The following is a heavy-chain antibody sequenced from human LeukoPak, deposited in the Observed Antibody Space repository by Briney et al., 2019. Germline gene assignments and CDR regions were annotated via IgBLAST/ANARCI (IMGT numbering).Heavy chain of an antibody. V-gene: IGHV1-18*01. Sequence: ASVKVSCKAPGYTFTSYGISWVRQAPGQGLEWMGWISAYNGNTNYAQKFQGRVTMTRDTSTTTAYMELRSLRSDDTAVYYCARSPGYSSSWYGFYFDYWGQGNLVTVSS. D-gene: IGHD6-13*01. CDR3: ARSPGYSSSWYGFYFDY. CDR2: ISAYNGNT. J-gene: IGHJ4*02. CDR1: GYTFTSYG.